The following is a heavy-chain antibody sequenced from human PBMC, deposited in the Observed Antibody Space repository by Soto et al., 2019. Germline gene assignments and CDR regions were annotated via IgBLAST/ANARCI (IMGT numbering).Heavy chain of an antibody. CDR2: INHSGST. V-gene: IGHV4-34*01. CDR3: ARGWLLWWFDP. Sequence: SETLSLTCAVYGGSFSGYYWSWIRQPPGKGLEWIGEINHSGSTNYNPSLKSRVTISVDTSKNQFSLKLSSVTAADTAVYYCARGWLLWWFDPWGQGTLVTVSS. CDR1: GGSFSGYY. J-gene: IGHJ5*02. D-gene: IGHD3-10*01.